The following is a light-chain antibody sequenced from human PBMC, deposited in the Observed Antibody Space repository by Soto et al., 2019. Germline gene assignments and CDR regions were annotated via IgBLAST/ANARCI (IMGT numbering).Light chain of an antibody. CDR2: GAS. CDR3: QQYGSSPWT. Sequence: EIVLTQSPGTLSLSPGERATLSCTASQSVSSSYLAWYQQKPGQAPRLLIYGASSRATGIPDRFNGSGSGTDFTLTISRLEPEDFAVYYCQQYGSSPWTFGQGTKVDIK. CDR1: QSVSSSY. J-gene: IGKJ1*01. V-gene: IGKV3-20*01.